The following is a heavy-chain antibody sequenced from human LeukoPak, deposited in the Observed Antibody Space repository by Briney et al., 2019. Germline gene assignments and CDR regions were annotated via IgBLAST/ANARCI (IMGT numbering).Heavy chain of an antibody. CDR1: GFTFSSYA. CDR3: AKKRGDDSYIDC. J-gene: IGHJ4*02. V-gene: IGHV3-23*01. Sequence: PGGSLRLSCAASGFTFSSYAMCWVRQAPRGGVEWVSAVSGSGGTSYYADSLKGRFTISRDNSKNTLLLQMNSLGADDTAVYCCAKKRGDDSYIDCWGQGTLVTVSS. D-gene: IGHD2-21*02. CDR2: VSGSGGTS.